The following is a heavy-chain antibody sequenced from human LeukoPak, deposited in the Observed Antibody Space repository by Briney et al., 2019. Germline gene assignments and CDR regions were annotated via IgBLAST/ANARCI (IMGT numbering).Heavy chain of an antibody. CDR1: GGSISSSNW. V-gene: IGHV4-4*02. D-gene: IGHD3-22*01. J-gene: IGHJ3*02. CDR2: IYYSGST. Sequence: SGTLSLTCAVSGGSISSSNWWSWVRQPPGKGLEWIGSIYYSGSTYYNPSLKSRVTMSVDTSKNQFSLKLSSVTAADTALYYCARDYDYYDGSGQWGAFDIWGQGTTVTVSS. CDR3: ARDYDYYDGSGQWGAFDI.